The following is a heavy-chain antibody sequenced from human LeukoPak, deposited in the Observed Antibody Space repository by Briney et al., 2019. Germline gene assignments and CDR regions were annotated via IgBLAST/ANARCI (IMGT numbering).Heavy chain of an antibody. Sequence: ASETLSLTCAVSGDSVTSGPYYWGWARQPPGKELEWVATMSHGANTYKNPALKSRVAISVDTSKNQVSLNLTSVTAADTAVYYCARAHLGGFDYWGQGTLVTVSS. CDR3: ARAHLGGFDY. CDR1: GDSVTSGPYY. D-gene: IGHD3-16*01. CDR2: MSHGANT. V-gene: IGHV4-39*07. J-gene: IGHJ4*02.